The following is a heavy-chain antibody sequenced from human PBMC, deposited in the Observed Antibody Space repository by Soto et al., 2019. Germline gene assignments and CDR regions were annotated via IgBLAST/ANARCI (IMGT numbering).Heavy chain of an antibody. V-gene: IGHV3-48*02. CDR1: GFTFSSYA. J-gene: IGHJ3*02. D-gene: IGHD1-26*01. Sequence: EAHLVESGGGLVQPGRSRRLSCAASGFTFSSYAFNWVRQAPGKGLEWISYISVGSGSIFYADSVKGRFTISRDDGKNSLYLQMNTLRDEDTAIYFCVRDDKWAFDIWGQGTTVIVSS. CDR3: VRDDKWAFDI. CDR2: ISVGSGSI.